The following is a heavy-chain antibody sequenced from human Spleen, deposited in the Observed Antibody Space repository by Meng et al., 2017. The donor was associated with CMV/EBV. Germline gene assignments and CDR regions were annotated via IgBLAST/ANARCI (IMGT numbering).Heavy chain of an antibody. J-gene: IGHJ5*02. CDR1: GYSFTGYY. CDR3: ARSGDSSSKAVGWFDP. D-gene: IGHD6-6*01. Sequence: QGWQCQPGVEVKKPGASVKVSCQASGYSFTGYYMHWVRQAPGQGLEWMGWINPNSGGTNYAQKFQGRVTMTRDTSISTAYMELSRLRSDDTAVYYCARSGDSSSKAVGWFDPWGQGTLVTVSS. CDR2: INPNSGGT. V-gene: IGHV1-2*02.